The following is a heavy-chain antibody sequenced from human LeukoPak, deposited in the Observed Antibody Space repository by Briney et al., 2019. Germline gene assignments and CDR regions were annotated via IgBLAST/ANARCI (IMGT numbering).Heavy chain of an antibody. J-gene: IGHJ4*02. CDR1: GFTFSSYS. V-gene: IGHV3-21*01. CDR3: ARDPGGYDSSVY. D-gene: IGHD3-22*01. Sequence: PGGSLRLSCAASGFTFSSYSMNWVRQAPGKGLEWVSSISSSSSYIYYADSVKGRFTISRDNAKNSLYLQMNSLRAEDTAVYYCARDPGGYDSSVYWGQGTLVTVSS. CDR2: ISSSSSYI.